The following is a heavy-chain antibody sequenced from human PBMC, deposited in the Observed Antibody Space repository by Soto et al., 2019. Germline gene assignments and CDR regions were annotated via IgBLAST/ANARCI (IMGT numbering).Heavy chain of an antibody. Sequence: SETLSLTFAVYGGSFSGYYWSWIRQPPGKGLEWIGEINHSGSTNYNPSLKSRVTISVDTSKNQFSLKLSSVTAADTAVYYCASLYRQGSRTAILLRRAFDIWGQGTMVTVSS. CDR3: ASLYRQGSRTAILLRRAFDI. CDR2: INHSGST. V-gene: IGHV4-34*01. J-gene: IGHJ3*02. CDR1: GGSFSGYY. D-gene: IGHD2-21*02.